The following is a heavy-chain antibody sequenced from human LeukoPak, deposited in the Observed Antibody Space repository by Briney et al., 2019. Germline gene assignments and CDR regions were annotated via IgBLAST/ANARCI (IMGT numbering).Heavy chain of an antibody. Sequence: SQTLSLTCTVSGDSVSSGDHRWSWLRQPPGLGLEWIGYIRYGGSTYYNPSLKSRIIVSVDMSKNQFSLSLNSLSAADSAVYFCARAAAVTNSWYYFDYWGQGTLVTVSS. CDR1: GDSVSSGDHR. J-gene: IGHJ4*02. CDR3: ARAAAVTNSWYYFDY. CDR2: IRYGGST. D-gene: IGHD6-13*01. V-gene: IGHV4-30-4*01.